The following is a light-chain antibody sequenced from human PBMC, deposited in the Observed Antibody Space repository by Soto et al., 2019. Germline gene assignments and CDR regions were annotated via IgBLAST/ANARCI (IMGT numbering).Light chain of an antibody. J-gene: IGLJ1*01. CDR1: SSDVGGYNY. CDR3: SSYTTSNTRQIV. V-gene: IGLV2-14*03. Sequence: QSVLTQPASVSGSPGQSITISCTGTSSDVGGYNYVSWYQHHPGKAPKLMIYDVSNRPLGVSNLFSGSKSGNTASLTISGLQPEDEADYYCSSYTTSNTRQIVLGTGTKVTVL. CDR2: DVS.